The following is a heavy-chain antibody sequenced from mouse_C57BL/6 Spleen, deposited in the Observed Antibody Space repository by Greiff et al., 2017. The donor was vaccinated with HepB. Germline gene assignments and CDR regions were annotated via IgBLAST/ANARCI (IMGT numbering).Heavy chain of an antibody. J-gene: IGHJ3*01. Sequence: VQLVESGAELVRPGASVKLSCKASGYTFTDYYINWVKQRPGQGLEWIARIYPGSGNTYYNEKFKGKATLTAEKSSSTAYMQLSSLTSEDSAVYFCARDDYEWAWFAYWGQGTLVTVSA. CDR3: ARDDYEWAWFAY. V-gene: IGHV1-76*01. CDR1: GYTFTDYY. D-gene: IGHD2-4*01. CDR2: IYPGSGNT.